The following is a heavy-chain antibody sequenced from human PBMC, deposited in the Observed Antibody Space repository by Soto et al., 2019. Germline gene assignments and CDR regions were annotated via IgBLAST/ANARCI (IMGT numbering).Heavy chain of an antibody. CDR1: GGTFSSYA. CDR2: IIPIFGTA. J-gene: IGHJ6*02. CDR3: ARGRLREVYYYGMDV. Sequence: SVKVSCKVSGGTFSSYAISWVRQAPGQGLEWMGGIIPIFGTANYAQKFQGRVTITADESTSTAYMELSSLRSEDTAVYYCARGRLREVYYYGMDVWGQGTTVTVSS. V-gene: IGHV1-69*13. D-gene: IGHD3-16*01.